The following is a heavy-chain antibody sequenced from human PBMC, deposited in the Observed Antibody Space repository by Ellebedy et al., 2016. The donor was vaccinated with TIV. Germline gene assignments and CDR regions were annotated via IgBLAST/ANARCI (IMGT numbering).Heavy chain of an antibody. CDR3: ARDLDSGYERFDY. CDR1: GYSFPSYG. Sequence: AASVKVSCKASGYSFPSYGISWVRHPPEHGLEWMGWINAYNGNTNYAQKVQGRVTMTTDTSTSTAFMELRSLRSDDTAVYYCARDLDSGYERFDYWGQGTLVTVSS. D-gene: IGHD5-12*01. J-gene: IGHJ4*02. V-gene: IGHV1-18*01. CDR2: INAYNGNT.